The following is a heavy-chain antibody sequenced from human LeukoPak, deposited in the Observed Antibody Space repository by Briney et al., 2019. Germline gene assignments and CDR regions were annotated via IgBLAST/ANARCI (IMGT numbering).Heavy chain of an antibody. V-gene: IGHV3-23*01. CDR3: ARGPQYYDFWSGYYFADYYYYYMDV. CDR2: ISGSGGST. Sequence: PGGSLRLSCAASGFTFSSYGMSWVRQAPGKGLEWVSAISGSGGSTYYADSVKGRFTISRDNAKNSLYLQMNSLRAEDTALYYCARGPQYYDFWSGYYFADYYYYYMDVWGKGTTVTVSS. CDR1: GFTFSSYG. J-gene: IGHJ6*03. D-gene: IGHD3-3*01.